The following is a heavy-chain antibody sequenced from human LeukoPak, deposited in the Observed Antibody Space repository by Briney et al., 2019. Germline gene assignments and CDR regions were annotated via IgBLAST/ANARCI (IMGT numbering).Heavy chain of an antibody. D-gene: IGHD3-16*01. V-gene: IGHV3-7*03. CDR3: ARGGGLDV. CDR2: INHNGNVN. Sequence: PGGSLRLSCAASGFMFSSNWMSWVRQAPGKGLEWVASINHNGNVNYYVDSVKGRFTISRDNAKNSLYLQMSNLRAEDTAVYFCARGGGLDVWGQGATVTVSS. J-gene: IGHJ6*02. CDR1: GFMFSSNW.